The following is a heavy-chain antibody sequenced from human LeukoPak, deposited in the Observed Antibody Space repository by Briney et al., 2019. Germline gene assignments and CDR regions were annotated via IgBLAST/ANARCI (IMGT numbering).Heavy chain of an antibody. CDR2: ISSTGGTA. Sequence: GSLRLSCAASGFTFSSFGMSWVRQAPGKGLEWVSAISSTGGTAYYADSVKGRFTISRDNSKNSLYLQMNSLRAEDTAVYYCARGGAARPDYWGQGTLVTVSS. CDR1: GFTFSSFG. CDR3: ARGGAARPDY. D-gene: IGHD6-6*01. J-gene: IGHJ4*02. V-gene: IGHV3-23*01.